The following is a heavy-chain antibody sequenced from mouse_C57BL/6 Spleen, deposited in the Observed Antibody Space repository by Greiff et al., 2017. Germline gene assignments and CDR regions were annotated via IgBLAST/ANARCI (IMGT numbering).Heavy chain of an antibody. Sequence: QVQLQQSGAELARPGASVKMSCKASGYTFTSYTMHWVKQRPGQGLEWIGYINPSSGYTKYNQKFKDKATLTADKSSSTAYMQLSSLTYEDSAVYYGARYDVNAMDYWGQGTSVTVSS. V-gene: IGHV1-4*01. CDR1: GYTFTSYT. CDR2: INPSSGYT. D-gene: IGHD2-12*01. CDR3: ARYDVNAMDY. J-gene: IGHJ4*01.